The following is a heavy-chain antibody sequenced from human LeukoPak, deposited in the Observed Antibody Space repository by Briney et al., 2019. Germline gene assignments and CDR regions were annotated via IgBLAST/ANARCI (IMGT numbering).Heavy chain of an antibody. V-gene: IGHV1-2*02. D-gene: IGHD6-19*01. Sequence: GASVKVSCKASGYTFTGYYIHWVRQAPGQGLEWMGWINPNSGGTNYAQKFQGRVTMTRDTSISTAYMELSRLRSDDTAVYYCARGSEWLLYYFDYWGQGTLVTVSS. J-gene: IGHJ4*02. CDR2: INPNSGGT. CDR3: ARGSEWLLYYFDY. CDR1: GYTFTGYY.